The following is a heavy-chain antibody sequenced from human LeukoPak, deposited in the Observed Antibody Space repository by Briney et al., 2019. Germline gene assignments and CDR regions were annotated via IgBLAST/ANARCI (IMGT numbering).Heavy chain of an antibody. CDR2: IIPIFGTA. CDR1: GGTFSSYA. CDR3: ARALGRSISSPWFDP. Sequence: ASVKVSCKASGGTFSSYAISWVRQAPGQGLEWMGGIIPIFGTANYAQKFQGRVTITADESTSTAYMELSSLRSEDTAVYYCARALGRSISSPWFDPWGQGTLVTVSS. D-gene: IGHD6-6*01. V-gene: IGHV1-69*13. J-gene: IGHJ5*02.